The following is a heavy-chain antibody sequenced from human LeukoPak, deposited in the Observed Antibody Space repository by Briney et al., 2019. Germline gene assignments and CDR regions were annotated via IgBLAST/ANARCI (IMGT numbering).Heavy chain of an antibody. CDR2: ISAYNGNT. J-gene: IGHJ4*02. Sequence: GASVKVSCKASGYTFTSYGISWVRRAPGQGLEWMGWISAYNGNTNYAQKLQGRVTMTTDTSTSTAYMELRSLRSDDTAVYYCAREGREYCSSTSCRQLDYWGQGTLVTVSS. CDR3: AREGREYCSSTSCRQLDY. CDR1: GYTFTSYG. D-gene: IGHD2-2*01. V-gene: IGHV1-18*01.